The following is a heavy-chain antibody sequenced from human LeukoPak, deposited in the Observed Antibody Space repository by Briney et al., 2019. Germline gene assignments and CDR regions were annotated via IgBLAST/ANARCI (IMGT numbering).Heavy chain of an antibody. Sequence: GGSLRLSCAASGFTFSSYSMNWVRQAPGKGLEWVSYIGSSSAIYYADSVKGRFTISRDNAENSLYLQMNSLRDEDTAVYYCARDEAYAFDIWGQGTMVTVSS. CDR3: ARDEAYAFDI. V-gene: IGHV3-48*02. CDR2: IGSSSAI. CDR1: GFTFSSYS. J-gene: IGHJ3*02.